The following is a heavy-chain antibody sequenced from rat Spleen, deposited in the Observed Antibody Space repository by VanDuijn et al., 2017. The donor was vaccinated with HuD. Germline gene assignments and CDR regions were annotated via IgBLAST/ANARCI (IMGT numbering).Heavy chain of an antibody. V-gene: IGHV5S10*01. J-gene: IGHJ2*01. Sequence: EVQLVESGGGLVQPGRSLKLSCVASGFTFRNYDMAWVRQAPKKGLEWVATIVYDGTRTYFRDSVKGRFTLSRDNTKSTLYLQMDSLRSEDTATYYCATQSIIRVPLFDYWGQGVMVTVSS. D-gene: IGHD4-3*01. CDR3: ATQSIIRVPLFDY. CDR1: GFTFRNYD. CDR2: IVYDGTRT.